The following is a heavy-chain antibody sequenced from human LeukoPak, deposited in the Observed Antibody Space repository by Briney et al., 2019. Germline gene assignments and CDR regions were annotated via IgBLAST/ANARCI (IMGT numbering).Heavy chain of an antibody. J-gene: IGHJ4*02. D-gene: IGHD3-9*01. V-gene: IGHV3-9*01. CDR2: ISWNSGSI. CDR3: AEGGYYDILTGYYQFDY. Sequence: GGPLRLSCAASGFTFDDYAMHWVRQAPGKGLEWVSGISWNSGSIGYADSVKGRFTISRDNAKNSLYLQMNSLRAEDTALYYCAEGGYYDILTGYYQFDYWGQGTLVTVSS. CDR1: GFTFDDYA.